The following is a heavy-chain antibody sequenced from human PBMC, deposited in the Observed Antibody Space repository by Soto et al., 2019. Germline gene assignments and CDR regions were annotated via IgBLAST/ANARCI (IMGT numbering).Heavy chain of an antibody. V-gene: IGHV4-30-4*01. CDR2: IYYIGGT. J-gene: IGHJ4*02. Sequence: QEQLHESGPGLVKPSQTLSLTCTVSGGSISSGDYYWSWIRQSPGKGLEWIGYIYYIGGTYYDPSLRSRVTMSVDTSKNQFSLQLSSVTAADTAVYYCARGFRGDSGTSFYFKYWGQGTLVTVSS. CDR1: GGSISSGDYY. CDR3: ARGFRGDSGTSFYFKY. D-gene: IGHD4-17*01.